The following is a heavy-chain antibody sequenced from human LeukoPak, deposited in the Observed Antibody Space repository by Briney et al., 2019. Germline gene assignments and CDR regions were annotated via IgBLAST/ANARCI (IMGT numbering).Heavy chain of an antibody. Sequence: GGSLRLSCSCAASGITFDTYWMHWVRQSPGTGLEWVAAIKEDGSEKYYVDSVKGRFTISRDKAKNSLHLQMNSLRAEDTAVYYCATDFDWGQGTLVTVSS. V-gene: IGHV3-7*01. CDR2: IKEDGSEK. J-gene: IGHJ4*02. CDR1: GITFDTYW. CDR3: ATDFD.